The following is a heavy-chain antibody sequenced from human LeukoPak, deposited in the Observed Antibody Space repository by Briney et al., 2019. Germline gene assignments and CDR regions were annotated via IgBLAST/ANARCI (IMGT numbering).Heavy chain of an antibody. D-gene: IGHD2-8*02. CDR1: GYTFTSYG. Sequence: ASVKVSCKASGYTFTSYGISWVRQAPGQRLEWMGWISAYNGNTNYAQKLQGRVTMTTDTSTSTAYMELRSLRSDDTAVYSCAGLNSGVSFDYWGQGTLVTVSS. V-gene: IGHV1-18*01. CDR2: ISAYNGNT. J-gene: IGHJ4*02. CDR3: AGLNSGVSFDY.